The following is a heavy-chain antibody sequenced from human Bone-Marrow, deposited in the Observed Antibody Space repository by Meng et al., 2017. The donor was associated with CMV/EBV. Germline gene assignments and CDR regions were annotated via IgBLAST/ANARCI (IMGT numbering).Heavy chain of an antibody. CDR3: ARVTVAAAFYYYYGMDV. CDR2: INHSGST. D-gene: IGHD6-13*01. CDR1: GGSFSGYY. V-gene: IGHV4-34*01. Sequence: SETLSLTCAVYGGSFSGYYWSWIRQPPGKGLEWIGEINHSGSTNYNPSLKSRVTISVDTSKNQFSLKLSSVTAADTAVYYCARVTVAAAFYYYYGMDVWGQGTTVTFYS. J-gene: IGHJ6*02.